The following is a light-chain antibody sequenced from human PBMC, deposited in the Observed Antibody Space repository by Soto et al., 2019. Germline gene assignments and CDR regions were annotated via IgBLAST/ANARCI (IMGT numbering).Light chain of an antibody. CDR2: DNI. Sequence: QPVLTQPPSGSGAPGQKVTISCTGSGSNLGAIYAVHWYQQLPGTAPKLLIYDNINRPSGVPDRFSGSKSDTSASLAITGLQAEDEADYYCQSYDTSLSGSVFGGGTQLTVL. CDR3: QSYDTSLSGSV. J-gene: IGLJ3*02. V-gene: IGLV1-40*01. CDR1: GSNLGAIYA.